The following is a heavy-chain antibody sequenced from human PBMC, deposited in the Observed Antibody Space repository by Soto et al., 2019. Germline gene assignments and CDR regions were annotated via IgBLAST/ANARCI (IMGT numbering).Heavy chain of an antibody. Sequence: EVQLLESGGGLVQPGGSLRVSCAASGFTFSRYAMSWVRQAPGKGLEWVSAISGSGGSTYYADSVKGRFTTSRDNSKNTLYLQMNSLRAEDTAVYYCAKDYYDSSGYPTGLFDYWGQGTLVTVSS. J-gene: IGHJ4*02. CDR3: AKDYYDSSGYPTGLFDY. CDR1: GFTFSRYA. D-gene: IGHD3-22*01. CDR2: ISGSGGST. V-gene: IGHV3-23*01.